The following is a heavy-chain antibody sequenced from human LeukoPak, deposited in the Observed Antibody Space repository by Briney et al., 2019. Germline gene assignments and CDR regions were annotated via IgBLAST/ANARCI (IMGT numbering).Heavy chain of an antibody. J-gene: IGHJ3*02. CDR2: IYYSGST. CDR3: ARDPYDYVWGSYHNGAFDI. V-gene: IGHV4-39*07. Sequence: SETLSLTCTVPGGSISSSSYYWGWIRQPPGKGLEWIGSIYYSGSTYYNPSLKSRVTISVDTSKNQFSLKLSSVTAADTAVYYCARDPYDYVWGSYHNGAFDIWGQGTMVTVSS. D-gene: IGHD3-16*02. CDR1: GGSISSSSYY.